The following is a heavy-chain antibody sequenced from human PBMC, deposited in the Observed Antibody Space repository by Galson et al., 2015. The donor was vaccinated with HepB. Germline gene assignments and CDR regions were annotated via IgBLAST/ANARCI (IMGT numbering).Heavy chain of an antibody. CDR3: ATDFLVSYGFDV. D-gene: IGHD3-3*01. CDR1: GFTFDTST. Sequence: SVKVSCKASGFTFDTSTVQWVRQARGERPEWIGWNVVGSGNTKYAQKFQERVTITRDMSSNTVYMELSNLRSEDTAIYYCATDFLVSYGFDVWGHGTLVTVSS. J-gene: IGHJ3*01. V-gene: IGHV1-58*01. CDR2: NVVGSGNT.